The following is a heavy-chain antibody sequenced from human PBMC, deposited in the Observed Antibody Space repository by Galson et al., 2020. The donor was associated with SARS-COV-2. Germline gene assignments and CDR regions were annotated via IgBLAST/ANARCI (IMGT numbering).Heavy chain of an antibody. Sequence: SQTLPLTCAISGDSVSSDSASWTWIRQSPSRGLEWLGRTFYRSKWYNDYAVSVKSRITINPDTSKNQFSLQLNSVTPEDTAVYYCARGGSGRGYVYWGQGTLVTVSS. J-gene: IGHJ4*02. CDR2: TFYRSKWYN. CDR3: ARGGSGRGYVY. V-gene: IGHV6-1*01. CDR1: GDSVSSDSAS. D-gene: IGHD6-13*01.